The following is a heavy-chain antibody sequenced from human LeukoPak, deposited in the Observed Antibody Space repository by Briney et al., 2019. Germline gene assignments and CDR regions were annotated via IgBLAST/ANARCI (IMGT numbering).Heavy chain of an antibody. Sequence: ASVKVSCKASGYAFTSCDINWVRQATGQGLEWMGWMNPNSGNTGYGQSFQGRITMTRDISIGTAYMELSNLTSEDTAIYYCTRGSSGRRDNWGQGTLVTVS. J-gene: IGHJ4*02. CDR2: MNPNSGNT. CDR1: GYAFTSCD. V-gene: IGHV1-8*01. CDR3: TRGSSGRRDN. D-gene: IGHD6-19*01.